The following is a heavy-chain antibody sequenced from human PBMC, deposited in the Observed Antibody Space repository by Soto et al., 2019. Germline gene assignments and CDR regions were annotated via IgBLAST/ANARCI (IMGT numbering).Heavy chain of an antibody. CDR3: ARLYCYYDSSGYYSCYGMDV. CDR1: AYNFTNYW. J-gene: IGHJ6*02. Sequence: GESLKISCKGSAYNFTNYWISWVRQMPGKGLEWMGRIDPSDSYTKYSPSFQGHVTISADKSINTAYLQWSSLKASDTAMYYCARLYCYYDSSGYYSCYGMDVWGQGTTVTVS. CDR2: IDPSDSYT. D-gene: IGHD3-22*01. V-gene: IGHV5-10-1*01.